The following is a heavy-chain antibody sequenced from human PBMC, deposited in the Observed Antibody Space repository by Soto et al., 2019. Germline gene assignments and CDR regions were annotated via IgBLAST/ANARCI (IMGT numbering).Heavy chain of an antibody. CDR3: AREIAVEAGAIRGYGMDV. Sequence: QVQLRESGPRLVKPSGTLSLTCAVSGGSISSHQWWSWVRQAPGKGLEWVGEIYESGSTTYNPSLKSRITMSLEKSKNQFSLTLRSVTAADTGVYFCAREIAVEAGAIRGYGMDVWGPGTTVTVSS. CDR1: GGSISSHQW. CDR2: IYESGST. J-gene: IGHJ6*01. D-gene: IGHD2-2*01. V-gene: IGHV4-4*02.